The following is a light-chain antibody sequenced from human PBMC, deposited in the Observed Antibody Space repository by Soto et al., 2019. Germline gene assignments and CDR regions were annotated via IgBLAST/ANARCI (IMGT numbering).Light chain of an antibody. Sequence: EIVITQSPVTLSLSPGERATLSCRASESVSSNLAWYQQKPGQAPRLLIYDASTRATGIPARFSGSGSGTEFNLPISSLQSEDFAVYYCQQYNNWPPGRTFGQGTKVEIK. CDR3: QQYNNWPPGRT. CDR1: ESVSSN. CDR2: DAS. J-gene: IGKJ1*01. V-gene: IGKV3-15*01.